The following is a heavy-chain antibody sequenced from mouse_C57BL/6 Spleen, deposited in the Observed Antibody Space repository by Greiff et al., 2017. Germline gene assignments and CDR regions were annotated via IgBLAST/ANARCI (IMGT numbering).Heavy chain of an antibody. D-gene: IGHD1-1*01. Sequence: EVKLVESGGDLVKPGGSLKLSCAASGFTFSSYGMSWVRQTPDKRLEWVATISSGGSYTYSPDSVKGRFTISRDNAKNTLYLQMSSLKSEDTAMYYCLYGSSQDWYFDVWGTGTTVTVSS. J-gene: IGHJ1*03. CDR1: GFTFSSYG. CDR3: LYGSSQDWYFDV. V-gene: IGHV5-6*01. CDR2: ISSGGSYT.